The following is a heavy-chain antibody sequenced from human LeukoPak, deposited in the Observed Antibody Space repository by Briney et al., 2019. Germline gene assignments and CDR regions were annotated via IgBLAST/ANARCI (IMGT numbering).Heavy chain of an antibody. CDR3: AKEPFARGNDY. CDR2: ISGSGGST. D-gene: IGHD2/OR15-2a*01. CDR1: GFTFSSYA. V-gene: IGHV3-23*01. Sequence: GSLRLSCAASGFTFSSYAMSWVRQAPGKGLEWVSAISGSGGSTYYADSVKGRFTISRDNSKNTFYLQMDSLRAEDTAIYYCAKEPFARGNDYWGQGTLVTVSS. J-gene: IGHJ4*02.